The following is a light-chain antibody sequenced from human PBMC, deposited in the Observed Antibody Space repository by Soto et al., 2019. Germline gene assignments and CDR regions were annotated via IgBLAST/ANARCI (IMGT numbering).Light chain of an antibody. J-gene: IGKJ4*01. CDR2: GAS. Sequence: EIVLTQSPGTLSLSPGERATLFCRASQSLSASYLAWYQQKPGQAPRLLIYGASSRATGIPDRFSGSGSGTDFSITISRLEPQDFAVFFCQQYGGSLTFGGGTKVEIK. V-gene: IGKV3-20*01. CDR3: QQYGGSLT. CDR1: QSLSASY.